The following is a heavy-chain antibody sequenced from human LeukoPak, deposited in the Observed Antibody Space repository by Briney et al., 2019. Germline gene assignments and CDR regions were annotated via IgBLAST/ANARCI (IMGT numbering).Heavy chain of an antibody. V-gene: IGHV4-34*01. Sequence: SETPSLTCAVYGGSFSGYYWSWIRQPPGKGLEWIGEINHSGSTNYNPSLKSRVTISVDTSKNQFSLKLSSVTAADTAVYYCARMLGGVVAATFDYWGQGTLVTVSS. D-gene: IGHD3-16*01. CDR2: INHSGST. J-gene: IGHJ4*02. CDR3: ARMLGGVVAATFDY. CDR1: GGSFSGYY.